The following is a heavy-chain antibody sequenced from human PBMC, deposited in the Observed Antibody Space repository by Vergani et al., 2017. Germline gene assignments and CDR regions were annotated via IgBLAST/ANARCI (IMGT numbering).Heavy chain of an antibody. D-gene: IGHD2-15*01. J-gene: IGHJ6*03. Sequence: QLVESGGGWVQPGGSLRLSCVVSGFDFSSYIMNWVRQAPGKGLEWVSFVSTGTKSQSYAESVKGRFTISRDNSKNTLYLQMNSLRAEDTAVYYCAKGGGYYYYMDVWGKGTTVTVSS. CDR1: GFDFSSYI. CDR3: AKGGGYYYYMDV. V-gene: IGHV3-48*01. CDR2: VSTGTKSQ.